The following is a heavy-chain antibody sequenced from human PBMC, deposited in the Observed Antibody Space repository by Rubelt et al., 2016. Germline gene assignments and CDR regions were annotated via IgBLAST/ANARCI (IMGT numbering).Heavy chain of an antibody. Sequence: QVQLVQSGAEVKKPGASVKVSCKASGYTFTSYAMHWVRQAPGQRLEWMGWINAGNGNTKYSQKFQGRVTITRDTSTSTAYMELRSLRSDDTAVYYCAREERKSCSSTSCYGYWFDPWGQGTLVTVSS. CDR2: INAGNGNT. V-gene: IGHV1-3*01. D-gene: IGHD2-2*01. CDR3: AREERKSCSSTSCYGYWFDP. J-gene: IGHJ5*02. CDR1: GYTFTSYA.